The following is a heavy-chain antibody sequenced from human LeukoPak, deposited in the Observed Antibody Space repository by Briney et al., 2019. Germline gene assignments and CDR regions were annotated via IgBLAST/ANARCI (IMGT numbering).Heavy chain of an antibody. D-gene: IGHD6-13*01. CDR1: GFTFSGYSGYT. CDR3: AKPLIPREAAAGPGN. Sequence: GGSLRLSCAASGFTFSGYSGYTMNWVRQAPGKGLEWVSSISTSSTYIYYADSVKGRFTISRDNAKNSLYLQMNSLRAEDTALYYCAKPLIPREAAAGPGNWGQGTLVTVSS. CDR2: ISTSSTYI. J-gene: IGHJ1*01. V-gene: IGHV3-21*04.